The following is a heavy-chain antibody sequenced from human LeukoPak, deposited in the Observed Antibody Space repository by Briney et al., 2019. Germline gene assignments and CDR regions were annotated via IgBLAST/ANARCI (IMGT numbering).Heavy chain of an antibody. V-gene: IGHV1-8*01. Sequence: ASVKVSCKASGYSFTSYDINWVRQATGHGLEWMGYMNPNTGDTGVTQKFQGRVTMTRGPSINTAYMELASLRSEDTAVYFCTRGGEILTHYKHIDYWGQGTLVTVSS. CDR1: GYSFTSYD. J-gene: IGHJ4*02. CDR3: TRGGEILTHYKHIDY. CDR2: MNPNTGDT. D-gene: IGHD3-9*01.